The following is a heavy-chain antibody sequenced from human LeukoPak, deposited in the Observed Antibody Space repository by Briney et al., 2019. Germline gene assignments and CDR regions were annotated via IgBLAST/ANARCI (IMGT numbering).Heavy chain of an antibody. J-gene: IGHJ5*02. D-gene: IGHD1-26*01. CDR1: GDSISSSSYY. CDR3: ARHRYSGSYYWFDP. V-gene: IGHV4-39*01. CDR2: IYYSWNT. Sequence: SETLSLTCTVSGDSISSSSYYWGWIRQPPGKGLEWIANIYYSWNTYYNPSLESRVTISVDTSKNQFSLNVSSVTAADTAVYYCARHRYSGSYYWFDPWGQGTLVTVSS.